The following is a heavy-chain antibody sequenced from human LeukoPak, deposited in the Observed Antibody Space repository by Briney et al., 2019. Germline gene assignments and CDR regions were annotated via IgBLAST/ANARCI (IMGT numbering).Heavy chain of an antibody. J-gene: IGHJ4*02. CDR2: IKSDGITI. CDR3: LRDLNWSLDQ. CDR1: GFTFSSYM. V-gene: IGHV3-74*01. Sequence: PGGSLRLSCAASGFTFSSYMLHWVRQAPGKGLVWVSRIKSDGITITYADSVKGRFTISRDNAKNTPYLQMNSLRAEDTAVYYCLRDLNWSLDQWGQGTLVTVSS. D-gene: IGHD1-20*01.